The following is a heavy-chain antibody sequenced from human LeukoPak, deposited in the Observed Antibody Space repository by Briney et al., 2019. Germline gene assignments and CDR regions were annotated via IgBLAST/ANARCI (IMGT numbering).Heavy chain of an antibody. V-gene: IGHV5-51*01. CDR3: GATAAYYYGMDV. CDR1: GYNFTSYW. J-gene: IGHJ6*02. D-gene: IGHD6-25*01. CDR2: IYPGDSDT. Sequence: GESLQISCKGSGYNFTSYWIGGGRQVPGKGLEWMGIIYPGDSDTKYSPSFQGQVTTSADKSISTAYLQWSSLKASDTAMYYCGATAAYYYGMDVWGQGTTVTVSS.